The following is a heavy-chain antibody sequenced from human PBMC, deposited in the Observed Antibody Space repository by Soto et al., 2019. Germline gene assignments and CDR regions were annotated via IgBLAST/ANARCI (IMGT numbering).Heavy chain of an antibody. CDR1: GFTFSSYA. D-gene: IGHD1-26*01. CDR2: ISYDGSNK. Sequence: VGSLRLSCAASGFTFSSYAMHCVRQAPGKGLEWVAVISYDGSNKYYADSVKGRFTISRDNSKNTLYLQMNSLRAEDTAVYYCAREMVSGSYYYYGMDVWGQGTTVTVSS. CDR3: AREMVSGSYYYYGMDV. V-gene: IGHV3-30-3*01. J-gene: IGHJ6*02.